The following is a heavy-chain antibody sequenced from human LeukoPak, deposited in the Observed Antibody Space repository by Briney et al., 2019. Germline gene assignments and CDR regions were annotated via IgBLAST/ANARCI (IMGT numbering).Heavy chain of an antibody. CDR2: LWYDGSEE. CDR1: GFTFSSYG. J-gene: IGHJ4*02. Sequence: PGGSLRLSCAASGFTFSSYGMHWVRQAPGQGLEWVVVLWYDGSEEYYADSVKGRFTVSRDNSGNTLYLQMNSLRAEDTAVYYCARDRTAGYCSGGNCYTDYWGQGTLVTVSS. V-gene: IGHV3-33*01. D-gene: IGHD2-15*01. CDR3: ARDRTAGYCSGGNCYTDY.